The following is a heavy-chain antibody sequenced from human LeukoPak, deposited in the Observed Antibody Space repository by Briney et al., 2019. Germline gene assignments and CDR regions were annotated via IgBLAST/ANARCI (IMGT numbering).Heavy chain of an antibody. V-gene: IGHV3-48*01. Sequence: QTGGSLRLSCAASGFIFSRDSMNWVRQAPGKGLEWVAYINGGGSPIYYADSVRGRFTISRDNAKNSLYLQMNSLRAEDTAVYYCVRDNPRCCGVIPSNIDDYWGQGTLDTVSS. CDR1: GFIFSRDS. D-gene: IGHD2/OR15-2a*01. CDR3: VRDNPRCCGVIPSNIDDY. CDR2: INGGGSPI. J-gene: IGHJ4*02.